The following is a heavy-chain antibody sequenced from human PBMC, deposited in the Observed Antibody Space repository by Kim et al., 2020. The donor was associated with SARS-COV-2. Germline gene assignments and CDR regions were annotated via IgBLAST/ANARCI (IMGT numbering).Heavy chain of an antibody. Sequence: GGSLRLSCAASGFTFSSYEMNWVRQAPGKGLEWVSYISSSGSTIYYADSVKGRFTISRDNAKNSLYLQMNSLRAEDTAVYYCARGLYGSENYYNTGLLGPYYFDYWGQGTLVTVSS. J-gene: IGHJ4*02. CDR1: GFTFSSYE. CDR3: ARGLYGSENYYNTGLLGPYYFDY. D-gene: IGHD3-10*01. V-gene: IGHV3-48*03. CDR2: ISSSGSTI.